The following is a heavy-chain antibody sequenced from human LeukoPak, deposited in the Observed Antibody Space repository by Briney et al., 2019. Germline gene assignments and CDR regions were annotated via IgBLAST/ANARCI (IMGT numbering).Heavy chain of an antibody. CDR3: ARDWGLGWGALTGGKSDYYYMDV. V-gene: IGHV1-2*06. CDR2: INPNSGGT. J-gene: IGHJ6*03. D-gene: IGHD7-27*01. CDR1: GYTFTSYY. Sequence: ASMKVSCKASGYTFTSYYMHWVRQAPGQGLEWMGRINPNSGGTNYAQKFQGRVTMTRDTSISTAYMELSRPRSDDTAVYYCARDWGLGWGALTGGKSDYYYMDVWGKGPRSPSP.